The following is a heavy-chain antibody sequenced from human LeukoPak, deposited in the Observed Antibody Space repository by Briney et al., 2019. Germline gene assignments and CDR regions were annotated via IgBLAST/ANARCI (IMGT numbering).Heavy chain of an antibody. J-gene: IGHJ6*02. V-gene: IGHV3-30-3*02. CDR1: GFTFSSYA. D-gene: IGHD3-22*01. Sequence: PGGSLRLSCAASGFTFSSYAMHWVRQAPGKGLEWVAVISYDGSNKYYADSVEGRFTISRDNSKNTLYLQMNSLRAEDTAVYYCAKTRDYYDSSGYAPYYYYYGMDVWGQGTTVTVSS. CDR3: AKTRDYYDSSGYAPYYYYYGMDV. CDR2: ISYDGSNK.